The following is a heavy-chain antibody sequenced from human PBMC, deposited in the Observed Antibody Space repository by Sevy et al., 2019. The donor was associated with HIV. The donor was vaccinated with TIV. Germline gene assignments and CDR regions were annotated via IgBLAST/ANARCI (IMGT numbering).Heavy chain of an antibody. J-gene: IGHJ6*02. CDR1: GYTFTSYG. CDR2: ISAYNGNT. V-gene: IGHV1-18*01. CDR3: ARDEDSGYCSGGSCLTGKYYYYYGMDV. Sequence: ASVKVSCKASGYTFTSYGISWVRQAPGQGLEWMGWISAYNGNTNYAQKLQGRVTMTTDTSTSTAYMERRSLRSDDTAVYYCARDEDSGYCSGGSCLTGKYYYYYGMDVWGQGTTVTVSS. D-gene: IGHD2-15*01.